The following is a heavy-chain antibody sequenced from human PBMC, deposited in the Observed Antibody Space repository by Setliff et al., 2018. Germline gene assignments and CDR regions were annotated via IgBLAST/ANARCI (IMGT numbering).Heavy chain of an antibody. V-gene: IGHV4-34*01. CDR2: INHSGST. J-gene: IGHJ5*02. Sequence: SETLSLTCTVSGGSISSHYWSWIRQPPGKGLEWIGEINHSGSTNYNPSLKSRVTISVDTSKNQFSLKLSSVTAAETAVYYCARAPRRGMVRGANNWFDPWGQGTLVTVSS. CDR1: GGSISSHY. D-gene: IGHD3-10*01. CDR3: ARAPRRGMVRGANNWFDP.